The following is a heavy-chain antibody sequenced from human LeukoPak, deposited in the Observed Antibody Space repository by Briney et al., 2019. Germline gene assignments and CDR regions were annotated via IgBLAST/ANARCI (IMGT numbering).Heavy chain of an antibody. D-gene: IGHD6-19*01. CDR2: INTDGTVT. V-gene: IGHV3-74*01. CDR1: GFTFSKYW. J-gene: IGHJ4*02. Sequence: GGSLRLSCAASGFTFSKYWMLWVRQAPGKGLESVSRINTDGTVTTYADSVKGRCTVSRDNADNTLFLQMNSVRDEDTAVYYCATKQWLAPPPDSWGQGTPVTVSS. CDR3: ATKQWLAPPPDS.